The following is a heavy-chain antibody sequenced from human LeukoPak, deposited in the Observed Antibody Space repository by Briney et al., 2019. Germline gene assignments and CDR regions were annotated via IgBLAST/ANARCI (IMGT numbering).Heavy chain of an antibody. CDR3: ARDPPYYDILTGYFTRSFDY. V-gene: IGHV3-48*03. J-gene: IGHJ4*02. D-gene: IGHD3-9*01. CDR1: GFTFSSYE. Sequence: GGSLRLSCAASGFTFSSYEMNWVRQAPGQGLEWVSYISSSGSTIYYADSVKGRFTISRDNAKNSLYLQMNSLRAEDTAVYYCARDPPYYDILTGYFTRSFDYWGQGTLVTVSS. CDR2: ISSSGSTI.